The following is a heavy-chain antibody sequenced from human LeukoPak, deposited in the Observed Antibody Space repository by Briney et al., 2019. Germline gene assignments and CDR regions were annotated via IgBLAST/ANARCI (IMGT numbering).Heavy chain of an antibody. V-gene: IGHV4-61*02. CDR2: IYTSGNT. CDR3: ARSGSYQEINFDY. D-gene: IGHD1-26*01. CDR1: GGSISSGSYY. Sequence: PSETLSLTCTVSGGSISSGSYYWSWIRQPAGKGLEWIGRIYTSGNTNYNPSLKSRVTISVDTSKNQFSLKLSSVTAADTAVYYCARSGSYQEINFDYWGQGTLVTVSS. J-gene: IGHJ4*02.